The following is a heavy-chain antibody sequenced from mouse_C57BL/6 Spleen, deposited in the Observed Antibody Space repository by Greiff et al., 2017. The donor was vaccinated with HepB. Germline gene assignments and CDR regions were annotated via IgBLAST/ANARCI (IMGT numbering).Heavy chain of an antibody. V-gene: IGHV1-82*01. CDR1: GYAFSSSW. J-gene: IGHJ2*01. Sequence: QVQLKESGPELVKPGASVKISCKASGYAFSSSWMNWVKQRPGKGLEWIGRIYPGDGDTNYNGKFKGKATLTADKSSSTAYMQLSSLTSEDSAVYFCARFDGYYWGQGTTLTVSS. CDR3: ARFDGYY. D-gene: IGHD2-3*01. CDR2: IYPGDGDT.